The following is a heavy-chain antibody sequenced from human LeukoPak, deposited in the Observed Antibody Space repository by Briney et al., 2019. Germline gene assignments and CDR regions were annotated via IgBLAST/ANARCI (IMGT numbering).Heavy chain of an antibody. CDR2: IYSGGNI. Sequence: GGSLRLSCAASGFTVSSNYMSWVRQAPGKGLEWVSVIYSGGNIYYADSVKGRFTNSRDNSENTLYPQMNSLRAEDTAVYYCARSPHGGNVFFDFWGQGTLVTVSS. V-gene: IGHV3-66*01. CDR1: GFTVSSNY. J-gene: IGHJ4*02. CDR3: ARSPHGGNVFFDF. D-gene: IGHD4-23*01.